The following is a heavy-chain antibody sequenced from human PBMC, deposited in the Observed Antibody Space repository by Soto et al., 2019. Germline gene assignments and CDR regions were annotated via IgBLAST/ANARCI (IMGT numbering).Heavy chain of an antibody. CDR2: IYYSGST. D-gene: IGHD2-15*01. CDR3: ARERVVVVATNGRNWFDP. Sequence: SEALSLTCTVSGGSISSGDYYWSWIRQPPGKGLEWIGYIYYSGSTYYNPSLKSRVTISVDTSKNQFSLKLSSVTATDTAVYYCARERVVVVATNGRNWFDPWGQGTLVTVS. V-gene: IGHV4-30-4*01. J-gene: IGHJ5*02. CDR1: GGSISSGDYY.